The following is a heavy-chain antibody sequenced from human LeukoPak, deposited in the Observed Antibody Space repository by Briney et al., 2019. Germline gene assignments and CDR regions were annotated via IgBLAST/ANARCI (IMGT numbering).Heavy chain of an antibody. CDR1: GYTFTSYD. CDR3: ASRVGATILDAFDI. D-gene: IGHD1-26*01. CDR2: MNPNSGNT. J-gene: IGHJ3*02. Sequence: ASVTVSCKASGYTFTSYDINWVRQATGQGLEWMGWMNPNSGNTGYAQKFQGRVTMTRNTSISTAYMELSSLRSEDTAVYYCASRVGATILDAFDIWGQGTMVTVSS. V-gene: IGHV1-8*01.